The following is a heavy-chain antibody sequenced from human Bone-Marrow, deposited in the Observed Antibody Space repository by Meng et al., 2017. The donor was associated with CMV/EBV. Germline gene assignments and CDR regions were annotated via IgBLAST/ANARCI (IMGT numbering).Heavy chain of an antibody. J-gene: IGHJ4*02. Sequence: SETLSLTCTVSGGSISSSSYYWGWIRQPPGKGLEWIGSIYYSGSTYYNPSLKSRVTISVDTSKNQFSLKLSSVTAADTAVYYCAKSGSNDYWVQGTLVTVSS. CDR1: GGSISSSSYY. CDR3: AKSGSNDY. V-gene: IGHV4-39*07. CDR2: IYYSGST. D-gene: IGHD4/OR15-4a*01.